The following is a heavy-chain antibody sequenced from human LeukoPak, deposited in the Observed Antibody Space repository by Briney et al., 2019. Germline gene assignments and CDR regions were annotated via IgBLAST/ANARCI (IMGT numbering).Heavy chain of an antibody. Sequence: SETLSLTCAVYDGSFSGYYCSRLRQVPGKGLEWIGEIDHSGNTNYNPSLKSRVTISVDTSKNQFSLKLNSVTAADTAVYYCARGQVGARLAHRGQGTLVTVSS. V-gene: IGHV4-34*01. D-gene: IGHD1-26*01. CDR1: DGSFSGYY. J-gene: IGHJ4*02. CDR2: IDHSGNT. CDR3: ARGQVGARLAH.